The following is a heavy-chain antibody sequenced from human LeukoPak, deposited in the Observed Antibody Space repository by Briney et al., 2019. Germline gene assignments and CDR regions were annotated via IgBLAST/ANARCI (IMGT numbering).Heavy chain of an antibody. V-gene: IGHV4-59*08. CDR3: ARRVRKDGYYYYMDV. D-gene: IGHD1-14*01. Sequence: SETLSLTCTVSGCSISSYYWSWIRQPPGKGLEWIGYIYYSGSTNYNPSLKSRVTISVDTSKNQFSLKLSSVTAADTAVYYCARRVRKDGYYYYMDVWGKGTTVTVSS. J-gene: IGHJ6*03. CDR2: IYYSGST. CDR1: GCSISSYY.